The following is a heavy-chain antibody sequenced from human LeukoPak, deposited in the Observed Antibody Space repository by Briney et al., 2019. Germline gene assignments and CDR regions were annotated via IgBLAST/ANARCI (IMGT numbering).Heavy chain of an antibody. J-gene: IGHJ4*02. D-gene: IGHD2/OR15-2a*01. CDR2: IKQDGSDK. CDR3: ARGQYSLDY. V-gene: IGHV3-7*03. CDR1: GFTFSNFW. Sequence: GGSLRLSCAASGFTFSNFWMSWVRQAPGKGLEWVANIKQDGSDKYYVDSVKGRFTISRDNAKNSLYLQMNSLRAGDTAVYSCARGQYSLDYWGQGTLVTVSS.